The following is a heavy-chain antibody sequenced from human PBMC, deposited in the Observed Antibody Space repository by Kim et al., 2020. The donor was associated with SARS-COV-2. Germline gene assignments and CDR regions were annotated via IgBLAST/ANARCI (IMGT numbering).Heavy chain of an antibody. J-gene: IGHJ4*02. V-gene: IGHV3-66*02. CDR3: ATGISDF. Sequence: RGSLRLSCAASGYTVTNTYMTWVRQAPGKGLQWVSLIYSGGGTSYADSVRGRFTISRDSSKDTVYLQMNSLRSEDTAVYYCATGISDFWGRGTLVTVSS. CDR1: GYTVTNTY. CDR2: IYSGGGT.